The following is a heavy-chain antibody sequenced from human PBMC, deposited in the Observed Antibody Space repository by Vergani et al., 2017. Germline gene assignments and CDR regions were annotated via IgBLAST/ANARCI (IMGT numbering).Heavy chain of an antibody. V-gene: IGHV3-74*03. CDR1: GFSFNSYW. Sequence: DVHLAESGGGFFQPGGSLRLSCSASGFSFNSYWMHWVRQVPGKGLLWVSRIKSDGSITAYADSVQGRFTISRDNAQNTLYLQMNSLRAEDTAVYFCARLGLTASRREAPVFDYWGQGTLVTVSS. CDR3: ARLGLTASRREAPVFDY. J-gene: IGHJ4*02. D-gene: IGHD6-13*01. CDR2: IKSDGSIT.